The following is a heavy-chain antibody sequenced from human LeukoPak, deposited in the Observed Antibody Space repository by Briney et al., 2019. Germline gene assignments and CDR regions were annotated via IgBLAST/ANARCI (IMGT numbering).Heavy chain of an antibody. CDR1: GFTFSSYW. Sequence: PGGSLGLSCAASGFTFSSYWMSWVRQAPGKGLEWVANIKQDGSEKYYVDSVKGRFTISRDNAKNSLYLQMNSLRAEDTAVYYCARDDCSSISYYHNWFDPWGQGTLVTVSS. CDR2: IKQDGSEK. D-gene: IGHD2-2*01. J-gene: IGHJ5*02. V-gene: IGHV3-7*01. CDR3: ARDDCSSISYYHNWFDP.